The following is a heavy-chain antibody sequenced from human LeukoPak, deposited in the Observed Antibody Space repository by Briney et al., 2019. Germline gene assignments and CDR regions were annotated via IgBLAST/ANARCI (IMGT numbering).Heavy chain of an antibody. V-gene: IGHV1-18*01. CDR2: ISAYNGNT. Sequence: EASVTVSCMASGYTFTSYGISWVRPAPGQGVAWVGWISAYNGNTNYAQKLQGRVTMTTDKSTSTAYMELSSLRSEDTAVYYCARDTRGHPGIAAAGTFDYCGQGTLVTVSS. CDR3: ARDTRGHPGIAAAGTFDY. D-gene: IGHD6-13*01. CDR1: GYTFTSYG. J-gene: IGHJ4*02.